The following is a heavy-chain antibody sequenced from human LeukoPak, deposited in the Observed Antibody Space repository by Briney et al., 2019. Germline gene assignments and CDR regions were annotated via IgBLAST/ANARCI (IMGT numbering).Heavy chain of an antibody. Sequence: ASVKVSCKASGYTFTNFDVNWVRQAPGQGLEWMGWMNPVSGNAGSAQKFQGRATLTRDTSISTAYMELSSLRSDGTAFYYCARAPMGAAAPYWGQGTLVTVSS. CDR1: GYTFTNFD. J-gene: IGHJ4*02. CDR2: MNPVSGNA. CDR3: ARAPMGAAAPY. D-gene: IGHD6-13*01. V-gene: IGHV1-8*01.